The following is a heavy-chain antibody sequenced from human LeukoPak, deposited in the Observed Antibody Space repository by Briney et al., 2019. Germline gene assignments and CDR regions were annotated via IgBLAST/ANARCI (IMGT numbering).Heavy chain of an antibody. D-gene: IGHD3-22*01. CDR2: IYYSGST. CDR3: ARTFRAYYYDPRFDP. Sequence: PSETLSLTCTVSGGSISSYHWSWIRQPPGKGLEWLGYIYYSGSTNYNPSLKSRVTISVDTSKNQFSLKLSSVTAADTAVYYCARTFRAYYYDPRFDPWGQGTLVTVSS. V-gene: IGHV4-59*08. CDR1: GGSISSYH. J-gene: IGHJ5*02.